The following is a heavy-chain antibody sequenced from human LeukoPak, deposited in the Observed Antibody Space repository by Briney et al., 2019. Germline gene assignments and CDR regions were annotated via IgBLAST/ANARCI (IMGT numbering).Heavy chain of an antibody. CDR3: AGTEIVVVNGFDY. CDR1: GFSFIDYG. D-gene: IGHD3-22*01. V-gene: IGHV3-30*02. Sequence: PGGSLRLSCVASGFSFIDYGMHWVRQAPGKGLEWVAFIRYDGSNKYYADSVKGRFTISRDNSKNTLYLQMNSLSPEDTAVYYCAGTEIVVVNGFDYWGQGTLVTVSS. CDR2: IRYDGSNK. J-gene: IGHJ4*02.